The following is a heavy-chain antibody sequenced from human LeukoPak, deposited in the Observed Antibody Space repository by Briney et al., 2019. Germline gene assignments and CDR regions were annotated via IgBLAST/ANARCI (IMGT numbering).Heavy chain of an antibody. CDR2: VNPNSGNT. CDR3: ARGAPMPYCSSTSCYAANYYYYMDV. Sequence: GAPVTVSFTASGYTFTIYDINWVRQAPGQGLEWMGWVNPNSGNTGYAQKFQGRVTMTRNTSISTAYMELSSLRSEDTAVYYCARGAPMPYCSSTSCYAANYYYYMDVWGKGTTVTVSS. V-gene: IGHV1-8*01. J-gene: IGHJ6*03. CDR1: GYTFTIYD. D-gene: IGHD2-2*01.